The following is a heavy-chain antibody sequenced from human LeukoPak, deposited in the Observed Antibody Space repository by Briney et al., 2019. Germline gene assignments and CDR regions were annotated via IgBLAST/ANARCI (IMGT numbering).Heavy chain of an antibody. J-gene: IGHJ5*02. CDR1: GGSISSYY. CDR3: ARTNSENYDILTGYSNWFDP. V-gene: IGHV4-59*01. Sequence: SETLSLTCTVSGGSISSYYWSWIRQPPGKGLEGIGYIYYSGSTNYNPSLTSRVTISVDTSKNQFSLKLSSVTAADTAVYYCARTNSENYDILTGYSNWFDPWGQGTLVTVSS. CDR2: IYYSGST. D-gene: IGHD3-9*01.